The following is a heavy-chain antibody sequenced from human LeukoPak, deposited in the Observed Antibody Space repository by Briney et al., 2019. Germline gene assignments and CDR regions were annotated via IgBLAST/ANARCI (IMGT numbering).Heavy chain of an antibody. CDR2: IYSGGST. V-gene: IGHV3-66*01. D-gene: IGHD5-18*01. J-gene: IGHJ6*02. Sequence: SGGSPRLSCAASGFTVISNYMSWVRQAPGKGLEWVSVIYSGGSTYYADSVKGRFTTSRDNSKNPLSLQMTSPRAEDTAVYYCARDGIHDGMDVWGQGTTVTVSS. CDR1: GFTVISNY. CDR3: ARDGIHDGMDV.